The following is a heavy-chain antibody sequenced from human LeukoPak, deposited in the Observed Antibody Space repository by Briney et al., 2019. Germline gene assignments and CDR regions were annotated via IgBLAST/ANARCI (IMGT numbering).Heavy chain of an antibody. Sequence: GGSLRLSCAASGFTVSSNYMSWVRQAPGKGLEWVSIIYSGGSTLYADSVKGRFTISRDNSKNTLYLQTNSLRAEDTAVYYCARGGSYLSAFDIWGQGTMVTVSS. CDR1: GFTVSSNY. D-gene: IGHD1-26*01. CDR2: IYSGGST. J-gene: IGHJ3*02. V-gene: IGHV3-53*01. CDR3: ARGGSYLSAFDI.